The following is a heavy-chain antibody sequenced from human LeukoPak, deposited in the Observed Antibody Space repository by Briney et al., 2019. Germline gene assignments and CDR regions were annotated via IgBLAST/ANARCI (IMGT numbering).Heavy chain of an antibody. V-gene: IGHV1-18*01. CDR2: ISAYNGDT. J-gene: IGHJ5*02. D-gene: IGHD2-2*02. CDR3: AKVECTSSSCYTRWFDP. CDR1: DSSFTTYG. Sequence: GASVKVSCKASDSSFTTYGVSWVRQAPGQGLEWMGWISAYNGDTNYPQKLQDRVTMTTDSSTSTAYMELRSLRSDDTAVYYCAKVECTSSSCYTRWFDPWGQGTPVTVSS.